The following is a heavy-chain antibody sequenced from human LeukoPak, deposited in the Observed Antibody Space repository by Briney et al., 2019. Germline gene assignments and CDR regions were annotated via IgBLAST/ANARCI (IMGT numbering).Heavy chain of an antibody. D-gene: IGHD1-26*01. CDR3: AREGLPYSGRDKAVFDY. CDR1: GGSISSYY. V-gene: IGHV4-59*01. CDR2: IYYSGST. J-gene: IGHJ4*02. Sequence: PSETLSLTCTVSGGSISSYYWSWIRQPPGKGLEWIGYIYYSGSTNYNPSLKSRVTISVDTSKNQFSLKLSSVTAADRAVYYCAREGLPYSGRDKAVFDYWGQGTLVTVSS.